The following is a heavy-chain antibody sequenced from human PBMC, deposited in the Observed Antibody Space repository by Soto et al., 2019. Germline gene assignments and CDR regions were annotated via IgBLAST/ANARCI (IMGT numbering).Heavy chain of an antibody. V-gene: IGHV4-39*01. CDR1: GGSISRSSYY. CDR3: ARLSPDGFVDYGDSVDY. D-gene: IGHD4-17*01. CDR2: IYYSGST. J-gene: IGHJ4*02. Sequence: PSETLSLTCTVSGGSISRSSYYWGWIRQPPGKGLEWIGSIYYSGSTYYNPSLKSRVTISVDTSKNQFSLKLSSVTAADTAVYYCARLSPDGFVDYGDSVDYWGQGTLVTVSS.